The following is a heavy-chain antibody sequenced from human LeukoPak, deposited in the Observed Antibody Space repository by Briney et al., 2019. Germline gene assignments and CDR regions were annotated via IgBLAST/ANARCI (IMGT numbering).Heavy chain of an antibody. CDR2: INPSGGST. V-gene: IGHV1-46*03. J-gene: IGHJ3*02. D-gene: IGHD5-18*01. CDR3: AREGHRGYSRLGAFDI. CDR1: GYTFTSYY. Sequence: GASVKVSCKASGYTFTSYYMHWVRQAPGQGLEWMGIINPSGGSTSYAQKFQGRVTMTRDTSTSTVYMELSSLRSEDTAVYYCAREGHRGYSRLGAFDIWGQGTMVTVSS.